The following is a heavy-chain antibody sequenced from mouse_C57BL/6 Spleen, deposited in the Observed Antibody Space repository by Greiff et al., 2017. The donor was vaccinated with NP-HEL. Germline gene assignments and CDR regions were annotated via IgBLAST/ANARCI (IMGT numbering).Heavy chain of an antibody. CDR3: ARGGVGAMDY. Sequence: EVKLQESGPGLVKPSQSLSLTCSVTGYSITSGYYWNWIRQFPGNKLEWMGYISYDGSNNYIPSFKNRLSFTRDTSKNQFFLKLSSVTTEDTATYYCARGGVGAMDYWGQGTSVTVSS. CDR2: ISYDGSN. J-gene: IGHJ4*01. V-gene: IGHV3-6*01. CDR1: GYSITSGYY.